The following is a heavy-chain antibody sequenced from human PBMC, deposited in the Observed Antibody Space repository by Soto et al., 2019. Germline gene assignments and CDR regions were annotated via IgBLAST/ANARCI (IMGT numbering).Heavy chain of an antibody. CDR3: ARGFEAGTFDY. J-gene: IGHJ4*02. CDR1: GGSISSYY. Sequence: SETLSLTCTVSGGSISSYYWSWIRQPPGKGLEWIGYIYYSGSTNYNPSLKSRVTISVDTSKNQFSLKLSSVTAADTAVYYCARGFEAGTFDYWGKGTLVTVSS. V-gene: IGHV4-59*01. CDR2: IYYSGST. D-gene: IGHD6-13*01.